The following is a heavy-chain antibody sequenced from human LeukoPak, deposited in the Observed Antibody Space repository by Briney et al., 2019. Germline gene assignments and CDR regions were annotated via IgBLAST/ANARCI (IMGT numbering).Heavy chain of an antibody. J-gene: IGHJ3*02. Sequence: GGSLRLSCAASGFTLSSHHMSWVPRAPGKGLEWVSVIDSGSSTYYADSVKGRFTISRDNSKNTLYLQMNSLRAEDTAVYYCARVIVTGYYDAFDIWGQGTMVTVSS. V-gene: IGHV3-53*01. CDR2: IDSGSST. CDR3: ARVIVTGYYDAFDI. D-gene: IGHD3-9*01. CDR1: GFTLSSHH.